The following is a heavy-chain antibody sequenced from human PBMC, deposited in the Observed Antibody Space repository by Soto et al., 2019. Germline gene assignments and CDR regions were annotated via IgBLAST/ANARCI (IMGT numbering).Heavy chain of an antibody. J-gene: IGHJ4*02. V-gene: IGHV3-64*01. D-gene: IGHD3-10*01. CDR3: ARRGYGLYLDY. CDR2: ISGNGGST. CDR1: GFTFSSYA. Sequence: EVQLVESGGGLVQPGGSLRLSCAASGFTFSSYAMHWVRQAPGKGLEYVSVISGNGGSTYYANSVKGRFTISRDNSKNTLYLQTGSLRAEDMAVYYCARRGYGLYLDYWGQGTLVTVSS.